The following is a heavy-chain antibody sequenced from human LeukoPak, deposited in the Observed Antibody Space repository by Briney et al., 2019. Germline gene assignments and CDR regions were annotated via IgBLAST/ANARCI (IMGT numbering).Heavy chain of an antibody. CDR2: ISYDGSNK. Sequence: GGSLRLSCAASGFTFSSYGMHWVRQAPGKGLEWVAVISYDGSNKYYADSVKGRFTISRDNSKNTLYLQMNSLRAEDTAVYYCAKSIVAREGSYYYYYMDVWGKGTTVTVSS. J-gene: IGHJ6*03. CDR1: GFTFSSYG. D-gene: IGHD6-6*01. CDR3: AKSIVAREGSYYYYYMDV. V-gene: IGHV3-30*18.